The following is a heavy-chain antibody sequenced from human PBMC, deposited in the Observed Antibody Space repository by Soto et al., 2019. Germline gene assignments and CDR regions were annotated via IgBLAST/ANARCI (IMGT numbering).Heavy chain of an antibody. CDR2: IYWNDDK. J-gene: IGHJ6*02. V-gene: IGHV2-5*01. CDR1: GFSLSTSGVG. D-gene: IGHD3-3*01. CDR3: AHRLGYDFWSGDMDV. Sequence: QITLKESGPTLVKPTQTLTLTCTFSGFSLSTSGVGVGWIRQPPGKALEWLALIYWNDDKRYSPSLKSRLTIPKDTSKNQVVLTMTNMDPVDTATYYCAHRLGYDFWSGDMDVWGQGTTVTVSS.